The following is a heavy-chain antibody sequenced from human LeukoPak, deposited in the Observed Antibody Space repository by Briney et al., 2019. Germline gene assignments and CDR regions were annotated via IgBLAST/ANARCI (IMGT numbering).Heavy chain of an antibody. CDR3: AKGGNWNDPYYYYGMDV. J-gene: IGHJ6*02. CDR2: ISSSSSYI. D-gene: IGHD1-1*01. CDR1: GFTFSSYS. Sequence: GGSLRLSCAASGFTFSSYSMNWVRQAPGKGLEWVSSISSSSSYIYYADSVKGRFTISRGNAKNSLYLQMNSLRAEDTALYYCAKGGNWNDPYYYYGMDVWGQGTTVTVSS. V-gene: IGHV3-21*04.